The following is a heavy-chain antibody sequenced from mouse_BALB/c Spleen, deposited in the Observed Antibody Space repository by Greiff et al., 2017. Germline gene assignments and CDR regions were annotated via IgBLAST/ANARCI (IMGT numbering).Heavy chain of an antibody. D-gene: IGHD2-4*01. J-gene: IGHJ2*01. CDR3: ARGDYDGGDY. CDR2: IDPANGNT. CDR1: GFNIKDTY. V-gene: IGHV14-3*02. Sequence: EVQRVESGAELVKPGASVKLSCTASGFNIKDTYMHWVKQRPEQGLEWIGRIDPANGNTKYDPKFQGKATITADTSSNTAYLQLSSLTSEDTAVYYCARGDYDGGDYWGQGTTLTVSS.